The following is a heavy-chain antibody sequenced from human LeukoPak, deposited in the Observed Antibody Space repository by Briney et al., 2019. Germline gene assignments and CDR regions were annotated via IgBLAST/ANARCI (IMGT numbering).Heavy chain of an antibody. D-gene: IGHD3-10*01. CDR2: ISAYNGNT. J-gene: IGHJ6*02. CDR3: ASYPFYGSGRNYYSYYGMDV. V-gene: IGHV1-18*01. Sequence: ASVKVSCKASGYTFTSYGIRWVRQAPGQGLEWMGWISAYNGNTNYAQKLQGRVTMTTDTSTSTAYMELRSLRSDDTAVYYCASYPFYGSGRNYYSYYGMDVWGQGTTVTVSS. CDR1: GYTFTSYG.